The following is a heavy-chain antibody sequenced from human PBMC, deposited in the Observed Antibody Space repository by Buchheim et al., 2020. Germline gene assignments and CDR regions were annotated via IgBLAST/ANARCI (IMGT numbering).Heavy chain of an antibody. D-gene: IGHD2-2*02. J-gene: IGHJ6*02. CDR2: IWYDGSNK. CDR1: GFTFSSYG. Sequence: QVQLVESGGGVVQPGRSLRLSCAASGFTFSSYGMHWVRQAPGKGLEWVAVIWYDGSNKYYADSVKGRFTISRDNSKNTLYLQMNSLRAEDTAVYYCARGEVVVVPAAIPSPSLGGAYYYYGMDVWGQGTT. V-gene: IGHV3-33*01. CDR3: ARGEVVVVPAAIPSPSLGGAYYYYGMDV.